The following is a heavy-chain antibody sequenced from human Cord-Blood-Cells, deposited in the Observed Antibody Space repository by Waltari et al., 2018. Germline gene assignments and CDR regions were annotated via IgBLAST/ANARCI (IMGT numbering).Heavy chain of an antibody. D-gene: IGHD6-13*01. CDR3: ALDSSSWYAFDI. Sequence: QVQLVQSGAEVKKPGASVKVSCKASGYTFTGYYMHWVRQAPGQGLEWMGGINPNSGGTNDAQKFQGRVTMTRDTSISTAYMELSRVRSDDTAVYYCALDSSSWYAFDIWGQGTMVTVSS. CDR1: GYTFTGYY. J-gene: IGHJ3*02. V-gene: IGHV1-2*02. CDR2: INPNSGGT.